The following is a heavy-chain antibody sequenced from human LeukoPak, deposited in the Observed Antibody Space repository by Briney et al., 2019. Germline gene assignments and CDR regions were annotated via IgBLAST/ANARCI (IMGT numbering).Heavy chain of an antibody. CDR3: ARLGDAVAGNY. J-gene: IGHJ4*02. V-gene: IGHV4-30-4*08. CDR2: IYYSGST. Sequence: SETLSLTCTVSGGSISSGDYYWSWIRQPPGKGLEWIGYIYYSGSTYYNPSLKSRVTISVDTSKNQFSLKLSSVTAADTAVYYCARLGDAVAGNYWGQRTLVTVSS. CDR1: GGSISSGDYY. D-gene: IGHD6-19*01.